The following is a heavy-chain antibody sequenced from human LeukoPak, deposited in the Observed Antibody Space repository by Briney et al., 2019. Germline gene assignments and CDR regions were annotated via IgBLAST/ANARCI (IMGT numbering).Heavy chain of an antibody. CDR2: MNPNTADT. D-gene: IGHD2-15*01. J-gene: IGHJ4*02. V-gene: IGHV1-2*02. CDR3: ARSSGDSSLDH. CDR1: GYTFTGYY. Sequence: ASVKVSCKASGYTFTGYYIHWVRQAPGQGLEWMGWMNPNTADTNYAQRFQGRVTMTRDMSISTAYMELSSLRSDDTAIFYCARSSGDSSLDHWGQGTLVTVSS.